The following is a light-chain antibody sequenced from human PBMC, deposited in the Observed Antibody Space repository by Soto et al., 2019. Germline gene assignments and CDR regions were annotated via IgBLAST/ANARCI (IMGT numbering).Light chain of an antibody. Sequence: QSALTQPRSVSGSPGKSVPFSCTGTGSDVGGYNYVSWYQQHPGKAPKLMIYDVSKRPSGVPDRFSGSKSGNTASLTISGLQAEDEADYYCCSYAGSYSYVFGTGTKLTVL. CDR1: GSDVGGYNY. J-gene: IGLJ1*01. CDR2: DVS. V-gene: IGLV2-11*01. CDR3: CSYAGSYSYV.